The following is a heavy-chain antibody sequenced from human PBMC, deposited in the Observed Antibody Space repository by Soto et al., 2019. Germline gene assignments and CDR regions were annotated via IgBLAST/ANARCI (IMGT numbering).Heavy chain of an antibody. CDR2: IYSGGST. Sequence: GGSLRLSCAASGFTVSSNYMSWVRQAPGKGLEWVSVIYSGGSTYYADSVKGRFTISRDNSKNTLYLQMNSLRAEDTAVYYCASTLYGSVTYYKSSPTLYWGQGALVTVSS. CDR1: GFTVSSNY. CDR3: ASTLYGSVTYYKSSPTLY. J-gene: IGHJ4*02. V-gene: IGHV3-66*01. D-gene: IGHD3-10*01.